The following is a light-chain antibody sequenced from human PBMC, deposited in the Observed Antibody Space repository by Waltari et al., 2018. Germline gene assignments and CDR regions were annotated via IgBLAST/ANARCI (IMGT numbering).Light chain of an antibody. Sequence: SVLTQPPFVSGAPGQRVTISCSGINSAIAPDSDVPWYHQIPGTPPNRLIYDTVRRPSGGSDRFSGSKSGTAASLEMTGLQPEDDAIYDCQSSDSSLTGSEVFGPGTKVTVL. CDR1: NSAIAPDSD. V-gene: IGLV1-40*01. J-gene: IGLJ1*01. CDR3: QSSDSSLTGSEV. CDR2: DTV.